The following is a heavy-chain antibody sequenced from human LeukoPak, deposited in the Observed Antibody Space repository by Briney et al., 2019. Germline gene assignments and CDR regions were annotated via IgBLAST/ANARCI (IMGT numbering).Heavy chain of an antibody. V-gene: IGHV1-2*02. Sequence: GASVKVSCKASGYTFTGYYMHWVRQAPGQGLEWMGWINPNSGGTNYAQKFQGRVTMTRDTSISTAYMELSRLRSDDTAVYYCARDGAYCGGDCYSDYWGQGTLVTVSS. J-gene: IGHJ4*02. D-gene: IGHD2-21*02. CDR3: ARDGAYCGGDCYSDY. CDR1: GYTFTGYY. CDR2: INPNSGGT.